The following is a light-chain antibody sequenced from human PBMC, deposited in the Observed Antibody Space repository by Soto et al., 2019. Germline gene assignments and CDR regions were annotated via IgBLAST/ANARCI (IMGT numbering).Light chain of an antibody. CDR1: SSNIESNT. Sequence: QSVLTQPPSASGTPGQRVTISCSGSSSNIESNTVNWYQQFPGTTPKLLIYSNNQRPSGVPDRFSGSKSGTSASLAISGLQSGDEADYYCAAWDDSLNGYVFGTGTKVTV. J-gene: IGLJ1*01. CDR3: AAWDDSLNGYV. CDR2: SNN. V-gene: IGLV1-44*01.